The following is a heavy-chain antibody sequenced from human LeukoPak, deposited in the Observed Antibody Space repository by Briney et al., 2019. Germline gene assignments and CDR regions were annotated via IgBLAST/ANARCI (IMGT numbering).Heavy chain of an antibody. V-gene: IGHV1-3*01. CDR2: ISAGNGNT. CDR3: ARDSGSGSNDY. Sequence: ASVKVSCKASGYTFTGYYMHWVRQAPGQGLEWMGWISAGNGNTKYSQNFQGRVTFISNTSATTAFMELSSLRSKDAAVYYCARDSGSGSNDYWGQGTLVTVSS. J-gene: IGHJ4*02. CDR1: GYTFTGYY. D-gene: IGHD1-26*01.